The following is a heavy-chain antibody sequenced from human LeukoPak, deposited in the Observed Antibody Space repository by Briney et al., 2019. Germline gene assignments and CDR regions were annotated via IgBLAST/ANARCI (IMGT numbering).Heavy chain of an antibody. CDR1: GFTFSYYW. J-gene: IGHJ4*02. CDR3: ARAYYDFWSGYSRILFYY. V-gene: IGHV3-74*03. CDR2: INDDGRTT. Sequence: GGSLRLSCAASGFTFSYYWMHWVRQAPGEGLVWVSCINDDGRTTTYADSVKGRITISRDNAKNTLYLQMSSLRVEDTAVYYCARAYYDFWSGYSRILFYYWGQGTLVTVSS. D-gene: IGHD3-3*01.